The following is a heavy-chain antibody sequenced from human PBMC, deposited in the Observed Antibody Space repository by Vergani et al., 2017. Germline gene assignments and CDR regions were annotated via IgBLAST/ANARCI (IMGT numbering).Heavy chain of an antibody. J-gene: IGHJ6*02. Sequence: EVQLVESGGGLVQPGGSLRLPCAASGFTFSSYSMNWVRQAPGKGLEWVSSISSSSSYIHYSDALKGRVTISRDNAKSSLYLQMNSLRAEDTGVYYCAGDLYYLGSGSYPYFYYYGLDVWGQGTAVTVSS. CDR3: AGDLYYLGSGSYPYFYYYGLDV. CDR2: ISSSSSYI. V-gene: IGHV3-21*01. D-gene: IGHD3-10*01. CDR1: GFTFSSYS.